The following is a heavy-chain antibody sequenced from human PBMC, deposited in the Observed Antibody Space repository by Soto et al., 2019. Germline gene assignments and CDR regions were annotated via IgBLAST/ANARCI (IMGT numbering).Heavy chain of an antibody. J-gene: IGHJ6*03. D-gene: IGHD5-12*01. CDR3: ARDQSGYDLDYYYYYYMDV. CDR2: IWYDGSNK. V-gene: IGHV3-33*01. Sequence: GGSLRLSCAASGFTFSSYGMHWVRQAPGKGLEWVAVIWYDGSNKYYADSVKGRFTISRDNSKNTLYLQMNSLGAEDTAVYYCARDQSGYDLDYYYYYYMDVWGKGTTVTVSS. CDR1: GFTFSSYG.